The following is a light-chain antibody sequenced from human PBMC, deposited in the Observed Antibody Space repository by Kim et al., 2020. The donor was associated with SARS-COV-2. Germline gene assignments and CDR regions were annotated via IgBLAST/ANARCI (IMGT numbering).Light chain of an antibody. J-gene: IGLJ3*02. CDR1: SSNIGKFS. V-gene: IGLV1-51*01. CDR3: GTWDNSRGGV. CDR2: ANE. Sequence: QSVLTQPPSVSAAPGQKVTISCSGSSSNIGKFSVSWYQQLPGTAPKLLIYANEKRPSGIPDQFSGSKSGTSATLVITGLQTGDEADYYCGTWDNSRGGVFGGGTQLTVL.